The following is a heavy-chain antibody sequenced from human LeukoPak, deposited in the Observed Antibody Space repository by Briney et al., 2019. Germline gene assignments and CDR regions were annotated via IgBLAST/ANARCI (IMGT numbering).Heavy chain of an antibody. Sequence: ASVKVSCKASGYTFTSYGISWVRQAPGQGLEWMGWISAYNGNTNYAQKLQGRVTMTTDTSTRTAYMELRSLRSDDTAVYYCARVSGDYAVPNYYYYRDVWGKGTTVTVS. CDR2: ISAYNGNT. CDR1: GYTFTSYG. CDR3: ARVSGDYAVPNYYYYRDV. V-gene: IGHV1-18*01. D-gene: IGHD4-17*01. J-gene: IGHJ6*03.